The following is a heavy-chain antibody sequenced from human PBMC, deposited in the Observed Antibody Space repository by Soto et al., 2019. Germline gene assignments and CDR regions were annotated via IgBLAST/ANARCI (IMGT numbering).Heavy chain of an antibody. J-gene: IGHJ4*02. CDR2: ISGYNGNT. D-gene: IGHD3-16*01. CDR1: GYTFTSYG. CDR3: ARSRGGFHYFDY. V-gene: IGHV1-18*01. Sequence: QVQLVQSGAEVKKPGASVKVSCKASGYTFTSYGVSCVRQAPGQGLEWMGWISGYNGNTNYAQKLHGRVTMTTDPSTSTAYMELRSLRSDDTAVYYCARSRGGFHYFDYWGQGTMVTVSS.